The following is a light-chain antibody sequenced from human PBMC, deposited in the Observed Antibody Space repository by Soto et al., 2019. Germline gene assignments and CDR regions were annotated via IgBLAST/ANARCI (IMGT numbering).Light chain of an antibody. V-gene: IGKV3-15*01. CDR3: QQYNNWPWT. CDR2: GAS. CDR1: QSVSSN. Sequence: EIVMTQSPATLSVSPGERATLSCRASQSVSSNLAWYQQKPGQAHRLLIYGASTRATGIPARFSGSGSGTEFTLHIRSLQSEDFAVYYCQQYNNWPWTFGQGTKVDIK. J-gene: IGKJ1*01.